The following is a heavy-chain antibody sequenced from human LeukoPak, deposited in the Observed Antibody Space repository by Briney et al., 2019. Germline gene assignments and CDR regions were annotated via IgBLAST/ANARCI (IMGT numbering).Heavy chain of an antibody. Sequence: GGSLRLSCAASGFTFSSYRMSWVRLAPGKGLEWVANIKQDGSDEHYVDSAKGRFTISRDNGKNSLYLQMNSLRAEDTAVYYCARDHTYSSSWYGLDYWGQGTLVTVSS. V-gene: IGHV3-7*01. D-gene: IGHD6-13*01. J-gene: IGHJ4*02. CDR3: ARDHTYSSSWYGLDY. CDR2: IKQDGSDE. CDR1: GFTFSSYR.